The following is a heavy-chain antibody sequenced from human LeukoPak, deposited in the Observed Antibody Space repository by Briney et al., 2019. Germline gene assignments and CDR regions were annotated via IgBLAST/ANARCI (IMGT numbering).Heavy chain of an antibody. V-gene: IGHV3-23*01. CDR1: GFTFSSYA. CDR3: AKSGRVSGYDSVNHYMDV. CDR2: ISGSGDST. Sequence: GGSLRLSCAASGFTFSSYAMSWVRQAPGKGLEWVSAISGSGDSTYYADSVKGRFTISRDNSKKTLYLQLNSLRAEDTAVYYCAKSGRVSGYDSVNHYMDVWGRGTTVTISS. J-gene: IGHJ6*03. D-gene: IGHD5-12*01.